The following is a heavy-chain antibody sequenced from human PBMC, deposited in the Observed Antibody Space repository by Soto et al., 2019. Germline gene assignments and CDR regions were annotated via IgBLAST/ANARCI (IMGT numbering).Heavy chain of an antibody. D-gene: IGHD3-10*01. Sequence: SEPLSLTCAVYGGPFSGYYWGWIRQPPGKGLEWIGDGSTNYNPSLKSRVTISVDTSKNQFSLKLSSVTAADTAVYYCARGRWFGELAFDYWGQGTLVTVSS. CDR2: GST. CDR1: GGPFSGYY. CDR3: ARGRWFGELAFDY. V-gene: IGHV4-34*01. J-gene: IGHJ4*02.